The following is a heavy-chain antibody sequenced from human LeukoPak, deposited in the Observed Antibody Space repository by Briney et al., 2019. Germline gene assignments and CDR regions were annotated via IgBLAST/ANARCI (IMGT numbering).Heavy chain of an antibody. V-gene: IGHV1-69*05. J-gene: IGHJ6*03. D-gene: IGHD6-13*01. CDR3: ARSGIAAAGTWYYYYYYMDV. Sequence: ASVKVSCKASGGTFISYAISWVRQAPGQGLEWMGGIIPIFGTANYAQKFQGRVTMTTDTSTSTAYMELRSLRSDDTAVYYCARSGIAAAGTWYYYYYYMDVWGKGTTVTISS. CDR1: GGTFISYA. CDR2: IIPIFGTA.